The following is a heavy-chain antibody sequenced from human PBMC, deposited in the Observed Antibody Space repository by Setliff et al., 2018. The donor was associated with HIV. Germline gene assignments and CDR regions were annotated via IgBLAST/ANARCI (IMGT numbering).Heavy chain of an antibody. CDR3: AAGIYGSYGMDV. CDR2: IVVGSGNT. D-gene: IGHD3-10*01. CDR1: GFTFTSSA. Sequence: SVKVSCKASGFTFTSSAMQWVRQARGQRLEWIGWIVVGSGNTNYAQKFQERVTIIRDMSTNTAYMELSSLRSEDTAVYYCAAGIYGSYGMDVWGQGTTVTVSS. V-gene: IGHV1-58*02. J-gene: IGHJ6*02.